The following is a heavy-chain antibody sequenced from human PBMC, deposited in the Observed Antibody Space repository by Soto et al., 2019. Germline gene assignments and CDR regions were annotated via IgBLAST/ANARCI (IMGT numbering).Heavy chain of an antibody. V-gene: IGHV3-23*01. CDR3: AKLGYYDSSGYYDY. CDR1: VFTFSSYA. Sequence: GSLRLSCAASVFTFSSYAMSWVRQAPGKGLEWVSAISGSGGSTYYADSVKGRFTISRDNSKNTLYLQMNSLRAEDTAVYYCAKLGYYDSSGYYDYWGQGTLVTVSS. J-gene: IGHJ4*02. D-gene: IGHD3-22*01. CDR2: ISGSGGST.